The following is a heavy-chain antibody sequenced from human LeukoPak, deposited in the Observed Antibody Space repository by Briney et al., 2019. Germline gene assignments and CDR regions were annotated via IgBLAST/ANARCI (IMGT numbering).Heavy chain of an antibody. J-gene: IGHJ4*02. V-gene: IGHV3-64*02. CDR1: GFTFSSRA. Sequence: PGGSLRLSCAASGFTFSSRALHWVRQAPGKGLEYVSAISPDGGNTYYADSVKGRFTISRDNSNNTLYLQMGSLRTEDMAVYYCARVFIAAAGAIDYWGQGTLVTVSS. CDR3: ARVFIAAAGAIDY. CDR2: ISPDGGNT. D-gene: IGHD6-13*01.